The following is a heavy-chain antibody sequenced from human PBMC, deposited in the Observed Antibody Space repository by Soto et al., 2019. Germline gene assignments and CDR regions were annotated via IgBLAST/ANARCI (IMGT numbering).Heavy chain of an antibody. CDR1: GFSLSTSGVA. V-gene: IGHV2-5*02. Sequence: QITLKESGPTLVKPTQTLTLTCTFSGFSLSTSGVAVGWIRQPPGKALEWLALISWDDDKRYSPSMKGRLTITRDTSKNQVVLIMTNMDPEDTATYYCAHRLTATAFDIWGQGTMVTVSS. CDR2: ISWDDDK. J-gene: IGHJ3*02. D-gene: IGHD2-21*02. CDR3: AHRLTATAFDI.